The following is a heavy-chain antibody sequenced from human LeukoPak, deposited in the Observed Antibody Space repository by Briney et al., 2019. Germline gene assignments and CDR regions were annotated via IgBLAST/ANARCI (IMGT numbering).Heavy chain of an antibody. D-gene: IGHD3-10*01. CDR3: ARELKGRSDAFDI. Sequence: GGSLRLSCAASGFTFSGSEMNWVRQAPGKGLEWVSYISRTGSMIYYADSVKGRFTISRDNAKNSLYLQMNSLRAEDTSVYYCARELKGRSDAFDIWGQGTMVTVSS. CDR2: ISRTGSMI. J-gene: IGHJ3*02. CDR1: GFTFSGSE. V-gene: IGHV3-48*03.